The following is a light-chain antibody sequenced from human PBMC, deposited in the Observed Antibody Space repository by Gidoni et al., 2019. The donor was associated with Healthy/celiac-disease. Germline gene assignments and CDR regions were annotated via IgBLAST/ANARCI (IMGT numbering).Light chain of an antibody. V-gene: IGKV1-5*01. CDR2: DAS. Sequence: DIQMTQSPPTLSASVGERVTITCRASQSISSWLAWYQQKPGKAPKLLIYDASSLESGVPSRFSGSGSGTEFTLTISSLQPDDFATYYCQQYNSYSPTFGQGTKVEIK. CDR1: QSISSW. J-gene: IGKJ1*01. CDR3: QQYNSYSPT.